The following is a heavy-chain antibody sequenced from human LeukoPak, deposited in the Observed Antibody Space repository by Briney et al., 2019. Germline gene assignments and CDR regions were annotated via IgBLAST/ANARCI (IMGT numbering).Heavy chain of an antibody. V-gene: IGHV4-31*03. D-gene: IGHD5-18*01. Sequence: SETLSLTCTVSGGPISSGGYYWSWIRQHPGKGLEWIGYIYYSGSTYYNPSLKSRVTISVDTSKNQFSLKLSSVTAADTAVYYCARGIGYSYGLDYWGQGTLVTVSS. CDR1: GGPISSGGYY. CDR2: IYYSGST. J-gene: IGHJ4*02. CDR3: ARGIGYSYGLDY.